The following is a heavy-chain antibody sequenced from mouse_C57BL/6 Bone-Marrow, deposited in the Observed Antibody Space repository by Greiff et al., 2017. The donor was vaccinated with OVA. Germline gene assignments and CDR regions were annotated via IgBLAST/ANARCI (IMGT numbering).Heavy chain of an antibody. V-gene: IGHV1-52*01. D-gene: IGHD3-2*02. Sequence: QVQLQQPGAELVRPGSSVKLSCKASGYTFTSYWMHWVKQRPIQGLEWIGNIDPSDSETHYNQKFKDKATLTVDKSSSTAYMQLSSLTSEDSAVYYCARKVKTAQAFYAMDYWGQGTSVTVSS. CDR1: GYTFTSYW. J-gene: IGHJ4*01. CDR2: IDPSDSET. CDR3: ARKVKTAQAFYAMDY.